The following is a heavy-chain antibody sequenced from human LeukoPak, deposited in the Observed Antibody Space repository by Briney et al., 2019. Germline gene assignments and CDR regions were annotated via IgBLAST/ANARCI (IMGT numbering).Heavy chain of an antibody. CDR1: GGSFSGYY. CDR2: INHSGST. D-gene: IGHD3-22*01. J-gene: IGHJ4*02. V-gene: IGHV4-34*01. Sequence: SETLSLTCAVYGGSFSGYYWSWIRQPPGKGLEWIGEINHSGSTNYNPSLKSRVTISVDTSKNQFSLKLSSVTAADTAVYYCARGGPHSHYDSSGYLDYWGQGTLVTVSS. CDR3: ARGGPHSHYDSSGYLDY.